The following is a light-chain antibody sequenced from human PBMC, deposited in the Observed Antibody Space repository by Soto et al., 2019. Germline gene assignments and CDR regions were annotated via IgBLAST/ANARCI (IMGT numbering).Light chain of an antibody. CDR2: DVN. CDR1: SSDVGGYHY. V-gene: IGLV2-11*01. CDR3: CSYAGSYTLV. Sequence: QSALTQPRSVSGSPGQSVTLSCTGTSSDVGGYHYVSWYQHHPGKAPKIIIYDVNKRPSGVLDRFSGSKSGNTASLTISGLQTEDEADYYCCSYAGSYTLVFGGGTQLTVL. J-gene: IGLJ2*01.